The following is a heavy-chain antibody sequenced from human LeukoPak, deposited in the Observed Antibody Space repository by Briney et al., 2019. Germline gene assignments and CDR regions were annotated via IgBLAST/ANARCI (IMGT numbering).Heavy chain of an antibody. CDR2: ISSSSSTI. V-gene: IGHV3-48*02. J-gene: IGHJ4*02. CDR3: ARGLDYDYVWGSYRPPHFDY. CDR1: GFTFSSYS. Sequence: GGSLRLSCAASGFTFSSYSMNWVRQAPGKGLEWVSYISSSSSTIYYADSVKGRFTISRDNAKNSLYLQMNSLRDEGTAVYYCARGLDYDYVWGSYRPPHFDYWGQGTLVTVSS. D-gene: IGHD3-16*02.